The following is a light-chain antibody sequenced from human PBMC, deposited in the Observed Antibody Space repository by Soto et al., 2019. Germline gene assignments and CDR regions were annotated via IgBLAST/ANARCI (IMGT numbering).Light chain of an antibody. CDR1: QGIRND. Sequence: AIQMTQSPSSLSASVGDRVTITCRASQGIRNDLAWYQQKPGTAPKLLIYAASTLQTGVPSRFRGSGSGTDFTLTISSLQPEDFATYYCLQDYNYPWTFGQGTKVEIK. V-gene: IGKV1-6*01. CDR3: LQDYNYPWT. J-gene: IGKJ1*01. CDR2: AAS.